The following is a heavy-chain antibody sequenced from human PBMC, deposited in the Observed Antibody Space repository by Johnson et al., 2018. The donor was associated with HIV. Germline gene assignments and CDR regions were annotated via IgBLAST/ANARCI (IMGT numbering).Heavy chain of an antibody. D-gene: IGHD2-21*01. Sequence: VQLVESGGGLIQPGGSLRLSCAASGFPVSRNYMTWVRQAPGKGLECVSVIYNNDGTQYADSVTGRFTISRDTSKNTVYLQMNSLRPEDTAVYYCATSYCGGVTCPLWSAFDIWGQGTKVTVSS. CDR2: IYNNDGT. CDR3: ATSYCGGVTCPLWSAFDI. CDR1: GFPVSRNY. J-gene: IGHJ3*02. V-gene: IGHV3-53*01.